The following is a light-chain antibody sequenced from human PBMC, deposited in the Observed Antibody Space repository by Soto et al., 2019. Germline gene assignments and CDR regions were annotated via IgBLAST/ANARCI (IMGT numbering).Light chain of an antibody. CDR2: EVS. J-gene: IGLJ1*01. Sequence: QPVLTQPPSASGSPGQSVTISCTGTSSDVGGYNYVSWYQQHPGKAPKLIIYEVSKRPSGVPDRFSGSKSGNTASLTVSGLQAEDEADYYCSSYAGSNNLYVFGTGTKVTVL. CDR1: SSDVGGYNY. V-gene: IGLV2-8*01. CDR3: SSYAGSNNLYV.